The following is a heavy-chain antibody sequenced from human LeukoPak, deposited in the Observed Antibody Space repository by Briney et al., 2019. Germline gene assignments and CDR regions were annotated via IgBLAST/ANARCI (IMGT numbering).Heavy chain of an antibody. CDR1: GYTFTSYG. D-gene: IGHD3-10*01. CDR3: ARAPPPEFLLWFGKNDYYYYMDV. Sequence: ASVKVSCKASGYTFTSYGISWVRQAPGQGLEWMGWISAYNGNTNYAQKFQGRVTITADKSTSPAYMELSSLRSEDTAVYYCARAPPPEFLLWFGKNDYYYYMDVWGKGTTVTVSS. V-gene: IGHV1-18*01. J-gene: IGHJ6*03. CDR2: ISAYNGNT.